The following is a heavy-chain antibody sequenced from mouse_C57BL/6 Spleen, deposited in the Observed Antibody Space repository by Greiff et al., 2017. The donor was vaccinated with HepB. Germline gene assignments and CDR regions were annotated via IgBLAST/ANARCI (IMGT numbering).Heavy chain of an antibody. CDR3: AREAWLLRRENAMDY. CDR2: INPSNGGT. J-gene: IGHJ4*01. V-gene: IGHV1-53*01. D-gene: IGHD2-3*01. Sequence: QVQLQQSGTELVKPGASVKLSCKASGYTFTSYWMHWVKQRPGQGLEWIGNINPSNGGTNYNEKFKSKATLTVDKSTSTAYMQLSSLTSEDSAVYYCAREAWLLRRENAMDYWGQGTSVTVSS. CDR1: GYTFTSYW.